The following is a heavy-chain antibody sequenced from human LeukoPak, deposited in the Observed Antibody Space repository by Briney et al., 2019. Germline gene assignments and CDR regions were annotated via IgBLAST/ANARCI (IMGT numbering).Heavy chain of an antibody. CDR2: IKEDGSEK. CDR3: AKDGGGPLD. Sequence: PGGSLRLSCAASGYALRTSWMSWVRQAPGKGLEWVANIKEDGSEKNYVDSVKGRFTISRDNAENSLYLQMNSLRAEDTAVYYWAKDGGGPLDWGQGTLVTVSS. V-gene: IGHV3-7*01. CDR1: GYALRTSW. J-gene: IGHJ4*02. D-gene: IGHD3-10*01.